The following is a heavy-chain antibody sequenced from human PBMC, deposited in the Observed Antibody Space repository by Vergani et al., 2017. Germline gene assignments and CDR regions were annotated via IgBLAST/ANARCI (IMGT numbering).Heavy chain of an antibody. Sequence: EVQLLESGGGLVQPGGSLRLSCAASGFTFSTYAMTWVRQAPGKVLEWVSTISSDGGSTYYADSVKGRFTISMDNSKNTLSLQMNSLTAEATAIYYFAGPQWTSAYYYGGFDYWGQGILVTVSS. V-gene: IGHV3-23*01. CDR2: ISSDGGST. J-gene: IGHJ4*02. D-gene: IGHD3-22*01. CDR1: GFTFSTYA. CDR3: AGPQWTSAYYYGGFDY.